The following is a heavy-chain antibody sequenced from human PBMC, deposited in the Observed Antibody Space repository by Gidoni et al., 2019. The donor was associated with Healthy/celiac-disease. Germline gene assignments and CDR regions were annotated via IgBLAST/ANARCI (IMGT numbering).Heavy chain of an antibody. V-gene: IGHV3-23*01. Sequence: EVQLLESGGGLVQPGGSLRLSCAASGFTFSSYAMSWVRRAPGKGLEWVSAISGSGGSTYYADSVKGRFTISRDNSKNTLYLQMNSLRAEDTAVYYCAKVGGGWGSFDYWGQGTLVTVSS. CDR2: ISGSGGST. D-gene: IGHD3-16*01. CDR3: AKVGGGWGSFDY. J-gene: IGHJ4*02. CDR1: GFTFSSYA.